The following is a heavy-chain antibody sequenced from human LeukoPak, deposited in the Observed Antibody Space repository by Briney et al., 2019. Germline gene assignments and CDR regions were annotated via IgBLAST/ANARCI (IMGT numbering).Heavy chain of an antibody. J-gene: IGHJ3*02. CDR3: AKDLAHSTYYDILTGIDAFDI. Sequence: KTGGSLRLSCAASGFTFSDYYMDWVRQAPGGGLEWVSSISTRSSYINYGASLKGRFTISRDNSKNTLYLQMNSLRAEDTAVYYCAKDLAHSTYYDILTGIDAFDIWGQGTMVTVSS. V-gene: IGHV3-21*04. D-gene: IGHD3-9*01. CDR1: GFTFSDYY. CDR2: ISTRSSYI.